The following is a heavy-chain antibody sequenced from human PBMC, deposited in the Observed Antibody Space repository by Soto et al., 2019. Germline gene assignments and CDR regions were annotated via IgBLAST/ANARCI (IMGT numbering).Heavy chain of an antibody. Sequence: QVQLVQSGAEVKKPGASVKVSCKASGYSFTTFGISWVRQAPGQGFDWMGWISTYNGNTDYAQNFQGRVTMTTDTSTNTAYMDLRSLRSDDTAVYYCVRDGGYYGSGLDYWGQGTLVTVSS. CDR2: ISTYNGNT. CDR3: VRDGGYYGSGLDY. CDR1: GYSFTTFG. J-gene: IGHJ4*02. V-gene: IGHV1-18*04. D-gene: IGHD3-10*01.